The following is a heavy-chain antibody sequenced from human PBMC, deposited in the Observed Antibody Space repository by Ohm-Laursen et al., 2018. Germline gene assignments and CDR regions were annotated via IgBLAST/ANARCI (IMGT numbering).Heavy chain of an antibody. Sequence: SLRLSCTASGFTFSSYGMHWVRQAPGKGLEWVAVISYDGSNKYYADSVKGRFTISRDNSKNTLYLQMNSLRAEDTAVYYCAKEPYSSGWYAEYFQHWGQGTLVTVSS. CDR1: GFTFSSYG. CDR2: ISYDGSNK. J-gene: IGHJ1*01. CDR3: AKEPYSSGWYAEYFQH. D-gene: IGHD6-19*01. V-gene: IGHV3-30*18.